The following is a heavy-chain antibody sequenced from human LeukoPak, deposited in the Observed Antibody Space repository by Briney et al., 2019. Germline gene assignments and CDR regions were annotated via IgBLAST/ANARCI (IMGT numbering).Heavy chain of an antibody. D-gene: IGHD3-22*01. CDR2: ISSSSSTI. CDR3: ARPSSYYYDSSGALGY. V-gene: IGHV3-48*01. CDR1: GFTFSSYS. Sequence: PGGSLRLSCAASGFTFSSYSMNWVRQAPGKGLEWVSYISSSSSTIYYADSVKGRFTISRDNSKNTLYLQMNSLRAEDTAVYYCARPSSYYYDSSGALGYWGQGTLVTVSS. J-gene: IGHJ4*02.